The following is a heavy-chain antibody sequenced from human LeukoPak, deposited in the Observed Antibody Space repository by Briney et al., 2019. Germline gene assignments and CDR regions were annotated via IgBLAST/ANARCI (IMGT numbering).Heavy chain of an antibody. J-gene: IGHJ4*02. D-gene: IGHD1-7*01. V-gene: IGHV6-1*01. CDR3: ARGYMGTTDY. Sequence: PSQTLSLTCAISGDSVSSNSAAWNWIRQSPSRGLEWLGRTYYRSKWNKNYAASVKSRITINPDTSKNQLSLRLNSVTPEDTAVYYCARGYMGTTDYWGQGTLVIVSS. CDR2: TYYRSKWNK. CDR1: GDSVSSNSAA.